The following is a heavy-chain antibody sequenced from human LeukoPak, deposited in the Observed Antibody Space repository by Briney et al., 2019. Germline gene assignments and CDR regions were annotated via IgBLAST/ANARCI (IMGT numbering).Heavy chain of an antibody. CDR1: GFTFSSYS. D-gene: IGHD3-9*01. J-gene: IGHJ6*02. V-gene: IGHV3-21*01. CDR3: ARDASIGLDV. CDR2: ISSSSSYI. Sequence: GGSLRLSCAASGFTFSSYSMNWVRQAPGKGLEWVSSISSSSSYIYYADSVKGRFTISRDNAKNSLFLQMNSLRADDTAVYYCARDASIGLDVWGHGTTVTVSS.